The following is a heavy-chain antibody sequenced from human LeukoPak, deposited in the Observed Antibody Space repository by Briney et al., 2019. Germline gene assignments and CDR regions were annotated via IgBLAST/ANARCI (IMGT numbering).Heavy chain of an antibody. J-gene: IGHJ4*02. CDR2: IYYSGST. Sequence: SETLSLTCTVSGGSISSSSYYWGWIRQPPGKGLEWIGSIYYSGSTYNNPSLKSRVTISVDTSKNQFSLKLSSVTAADTAVYYCARPGYSYGAFDYWGQGTLVTVSS. V-gene: IGHV4-39*01. D-gene: IGHD5-18*01. CDR1: GGSISSSSYY. CDR3: ARPGYSYGAFDY.